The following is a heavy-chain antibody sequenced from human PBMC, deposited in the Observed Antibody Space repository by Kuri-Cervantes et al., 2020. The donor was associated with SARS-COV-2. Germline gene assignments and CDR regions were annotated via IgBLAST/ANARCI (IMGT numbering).Heavy chain of an antibody. CDR1: GFTFSNAW. CDR2: IKSKTDGGTT. D-gene: IGHD2-15*01. V-gene: IGHV3-15*01. CDR3: ARDGGSLFDP. J-gene: IGHJ5*02. Sequence: ETLSLTCAASGFTFSNAWMSWVRQAPGKGLEWVGRIKSKTDGGTTDYTAPVKGRFSISRDDSKNTLYLQMNSLRAEDTAVYYCARDGGSLFDPWGQGTLVTVSS.